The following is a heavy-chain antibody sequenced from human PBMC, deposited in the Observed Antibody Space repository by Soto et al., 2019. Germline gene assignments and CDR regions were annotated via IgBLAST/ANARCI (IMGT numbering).Heavy chain of an antibody. CDR3: ARVLVGARPAFDI. V-gene: IGHV1-46*01. CDR2: INPSGGST. Sequence: QVQLVQSGAEVKKPGASVKVSCKASGYTFTSYYMHWVRQAPGQGLEWMGIINPSGGSTSYAQKFQGRVTMTRDTSTSTVYMELSSLRSEDTDVYYCARVLVGARPAFDIWGQGTMVTVSS. J-gene: IGHJ3*02. CDR1: GYTFTSYY. D-gene: IGHD1-26*01.